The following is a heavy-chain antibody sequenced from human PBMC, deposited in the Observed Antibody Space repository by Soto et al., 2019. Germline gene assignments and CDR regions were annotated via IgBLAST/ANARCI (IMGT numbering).Heavy chain of an antibody. Sequence: VASVKVSCKASGYTFTNYAMHWVRQAPGQKLEWMGWINAGNGNTKYSETFQGRVTITRDTSANTAYMELSSLRSEDTAVYYCARVYCSTTTCYGYYATDVWGQGTTVTVSS. D-gene: IGHD2-2*01. CDR1: GYTFTNYA. CDR2: INAGNGNT. V-gene: IGHV1-3*01. CDR3: ARVYCSTTTCYGYYATDV. J-gene: IGHJ6*02.